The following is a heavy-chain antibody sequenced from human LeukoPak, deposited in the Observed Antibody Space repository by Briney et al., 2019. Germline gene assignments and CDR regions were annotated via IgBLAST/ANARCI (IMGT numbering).Heavy chain of an antibody. J-gene: IGHJ5*02. CDR2: IYYSGST. V-gene: IGHV4-59*01. Sequence: SETLSLTCTVSGGSISSYYWSWIRQPPGKGLEWIGYIYYSGSTNYNPPLKSRVTISVDTSKNQFSLKLSSVTAADTAVYYCARDNGDSSGYYHPWGQGTLVTVSS. CDR1: GGSISSYY. CDR3: ARDNGDSSGYYHP. D-gene: IGHD3-22*01.